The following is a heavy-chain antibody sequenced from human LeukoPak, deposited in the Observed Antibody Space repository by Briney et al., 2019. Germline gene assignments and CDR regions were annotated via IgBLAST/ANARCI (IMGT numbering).Heavy chain of an antibody. CDR1: GYTFTSYD. J-gene: IGHJ4*02. Sequence: ASVKVSCKASGYTFTSYDINGVRQATGQGLEWMGWMNPNSGNTGYAQKFQGRVTMTRNTSISTAYMELSSLRSEDTAVYYCARGSYDILTGYYTLDYWGQGTLVTVSS. D-gene: IGHD3-9*01. V-gene: IGHV1-8*01. CDR2: MNPNSGNT. CDR3: ARGSYDILTGYYTLDY.